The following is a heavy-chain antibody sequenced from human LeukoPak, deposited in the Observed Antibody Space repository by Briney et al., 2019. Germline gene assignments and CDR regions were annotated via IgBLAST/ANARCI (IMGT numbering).Heavy chain of an antibody. CDR3: ARGASSGYRIDY. CDR2: ISKDGSTT. V-gene: IGHV3-74*01. CDR1: GFTFNNFW. Sequence: GGSLRLSCTASGFTFNNFWMHWVRQTPGKGLVWVSRISKDGSTTNYADSVKGRFTISRDNAKNTLYLQMNSLTAEDTALYYCARGASSGYRIDYWGQGTLVPVSA. J-gene: IGHJ4*02. D-gene: IGHD5-18*01.